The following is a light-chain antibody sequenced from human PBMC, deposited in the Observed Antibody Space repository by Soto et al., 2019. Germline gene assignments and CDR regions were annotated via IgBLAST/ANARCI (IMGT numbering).Light chain of an antibody. CDR1: NIGSKN. V-gene: IGLV3-9*01. CDR2: RDS. Sequence: SYDLTQPLSVSVALGQTARITCGGNNIGSKNVHWYQQKPGQAPVLVIYRDSNRPSGIPERFSGSNSGNTATLTISRAQAGDEADYYCQVWDSSTADYVFGTGTKLTVL. CDR3: QVWDSSTADYV. J-gene: IGLJ1*01.